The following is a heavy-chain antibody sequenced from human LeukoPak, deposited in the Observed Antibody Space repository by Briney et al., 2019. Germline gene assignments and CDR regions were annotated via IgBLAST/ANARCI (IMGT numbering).Heavy chain of an antibody. J-gene: IGHJ4*02. CDR1: GGSIRGTTYY. Sequence: SETLSLTCSVSGGSIRGTTYYWGWIRQPPGKGLEWIGSNYSPSLMSRVTISVDTSKNQFSLNLSSVTAADTAVYFCARAPHFFDTSGSKYYFDYWGQGALVTVSS. D-gene: IGHD3-22*01. V-gene: IGHV4-39*07. CDR3: ARAPHFFDTSGSKYYFDY.